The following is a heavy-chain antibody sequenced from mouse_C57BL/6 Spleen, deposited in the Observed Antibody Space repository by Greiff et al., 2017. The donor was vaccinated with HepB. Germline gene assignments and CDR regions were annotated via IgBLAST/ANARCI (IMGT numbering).Heavy chain of an antibody. Sequence: VQLQQSGAELARPGASVKLSCKASGYTFTSYGISWVKQRTGQGLEWIGEIYPRSGNTYYNEKFKGKATLTADKSSSTAYMELRSLTSEDSAVYFCARGGFTTVVARLDYWGQGTTLTVSS. CDR1: GYTFTSYG. V-gene: IGHV1-81*01. CDR3: ARGGFTTVVARLDY. J-gene: IGHJ2*01. CDR2: IYPRSGNT. D-gene: IGHD1-1*01.